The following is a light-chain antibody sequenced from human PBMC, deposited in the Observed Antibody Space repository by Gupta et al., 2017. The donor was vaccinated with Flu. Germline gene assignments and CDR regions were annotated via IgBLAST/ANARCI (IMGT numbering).Light chain of an antibody. CDR3: QQRSNWPLT. V-gene: IGKV3-11*01. CDR1: QSVSSY. CDR2: DAA. J-gene: IGKJ4*01. Sequence: EIVFTQSPATVSLSPGERSILSCRASQSVSSYLAWYQQNPGQAPRLLIYDAANRATGIPARFSGSGSGTDFTLTISSLGPEDFAVYYCQQRSNWPLTFGGGTKVEIK.